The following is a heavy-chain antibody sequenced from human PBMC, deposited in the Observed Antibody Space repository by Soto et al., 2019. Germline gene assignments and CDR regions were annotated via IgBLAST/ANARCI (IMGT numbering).Heavy chain of an antibody. CDR2: IYYSGST. CDR3: AREATVTTLDY. D-gene: IGHD4-17*01. V-gene: IGHV4-31*03. CDR1: GGSISSGGYY. J-gene: IGHJ4*02. Sequence: SETLSLTCTVSGGSISSGGYYWSWIRQHPGKGLEWIGYIYYSGSTYYNPSLKSRVTISVDTSKNQFSLKLSSVTAADTAVYYCAREATVTTLDYWGRGTLVTVSS.